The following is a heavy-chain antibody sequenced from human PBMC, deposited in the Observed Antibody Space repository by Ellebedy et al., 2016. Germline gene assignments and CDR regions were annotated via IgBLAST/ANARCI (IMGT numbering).Heavy chain of an antibody. Sequence: SETLSLTCNVSGGSVSSDYWNWIRRPPGKGLEWIGYVFHTGTTHYNPSLKSRVTMSLDTSKSQFSLSLTSVTAADTAVYYCAKWNGGWYAFDVWGQGTTVIVSS. J-gene: IGHJ3*01. CDR3: AKWNGGWYAFDV. CDR2: VFHTGTT. CDR1: GGSVSSDY. V-gene: IGHV4-59*02. D-gene: IGHD1-1*01.